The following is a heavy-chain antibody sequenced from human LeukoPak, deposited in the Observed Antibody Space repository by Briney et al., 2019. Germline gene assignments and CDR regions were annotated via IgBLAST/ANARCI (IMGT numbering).Heavy chain of an antibody. J-gene: IGHJ4*02. Sequence: ASVKVSCKASGYTFTGYYMHWVRQAPGQGLEWMGWINPNSGGTNYAQKFQGRVTMTRDMSISTAYMELSRLRSDDTAVYYCATPRDSSGYLSSFDYWAREPWSPSPQ. D-gene: IGHD3-22*01. CDR3: ATPRDSSGYLSSFDY. CDR1: GYTFTGYY. CDR2: INPNSGGT. V-gene: IGHV1-2*02.